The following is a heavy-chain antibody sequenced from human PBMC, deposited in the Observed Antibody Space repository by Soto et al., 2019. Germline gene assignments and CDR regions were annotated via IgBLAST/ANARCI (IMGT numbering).Heavy chain of an antibody. CDR1: GFTFGSYA. CDR2: ISGSGGST. D-gene: IGHD2-2*01. Sequence: GGSLRLSCAASGFTFGSYAMSWVRQAPGKGLEWVSAISGSGGSTYYADSVKGRFTISRDNSKNTLYLQMNSLRAEDTAVYYCAKDSVGCSSTSCYWEYYYYGMDVWGQGTTVTVSS. V-gene: IGHV3-23*01. J-gene: IGHJ6*02. CDR3: AKDSVGCSSTSCYWEYYYYGMDV.